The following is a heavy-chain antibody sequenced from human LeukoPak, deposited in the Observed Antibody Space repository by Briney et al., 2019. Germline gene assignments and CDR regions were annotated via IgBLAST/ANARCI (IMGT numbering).Heavy chain of an antibody. D-gene: IGHD3-22*01. CDR1: GGSISSSNW. Sequence: SGTLSLTCAVSGGSISSSNWWSWVRQPPGKGLEWIGEIYHSGSINYNPSLKSRVTISVDKSKNQFSLKLTSVTAADTAVYYCASGYYYDSSPYYYYMDVWGKGTTVTVSS. J-gene: IGHJ6*03. CDR3: ASGYYYDSSPYYYYMDV. CDR2: IYHSGSI. V-gene: IGHV4-4*02.